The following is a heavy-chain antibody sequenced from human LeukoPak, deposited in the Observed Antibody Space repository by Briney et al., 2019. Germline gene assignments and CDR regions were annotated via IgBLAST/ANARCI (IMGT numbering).Heavy chain of an antibody. CDR3: ARDRPFGPQFSYGMDV. J-gene: IGHJ6*02. D-gene: IGHD2/OR15-2a*01. V-gene: IGHV3-33*01. CDR1: GFTFSSYG. Sequence: GGSLRLSCAASGFTFSSYGMHWVRQARGKGLEWVAVIWYDGSNKYYADSVKGRFTISRDNSKNTLYLQMNSLRAEDTAVYYCARDRPFGPQFSYGMDVWGQGTTVTVSS. CDR2: IWYDGSNK.